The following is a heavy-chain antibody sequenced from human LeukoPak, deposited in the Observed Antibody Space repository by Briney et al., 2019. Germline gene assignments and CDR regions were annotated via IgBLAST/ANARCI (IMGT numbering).Heavy chain of an antibody. CDR1: GGSISSSSYY. CDR2: IYYSGST. CDR3: ARESPFCSSTSCPDTIDY. Sequence: SETLSLTCTVSGGSISSSSYYWGWIRQPPGKGLEWIGSIYYSGSTYYNPSLKSRVTISVDTSKNQFSLKLSSVTAADTAVYYCARESPFCSSTSCPDTIDYWGQGTLVTVSS. J-gene: IGHJ4*02. V-gene: IGHV4-39*07. D-gene: IGHD2-2*01.